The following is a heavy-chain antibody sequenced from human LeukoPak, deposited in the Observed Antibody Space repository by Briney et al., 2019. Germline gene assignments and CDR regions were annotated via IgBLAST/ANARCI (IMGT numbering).Heavy chain of an antibody. CDR1: GFTFSSYA. V-gene: IGHV3-23*01. J-gene: IGHJ4*02. CDR2: ISGSGGST. D-gene: IGHD4-17*01. CDR3: AKARWVLVLADYV. Sequence: GGSLRLSCAASGFTFSSYAMSWVRQAPGKRLEWVSAISGSGGSTYYADSVKGRFTISRDNSKNTLYLQMNSLRAEDTAVYYCAKARWVLVLADYVGGQGTLVTVSS.